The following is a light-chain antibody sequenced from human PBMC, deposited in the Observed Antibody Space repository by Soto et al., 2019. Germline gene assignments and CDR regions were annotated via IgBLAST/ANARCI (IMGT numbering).Light chain of an antibody. Sequence: EIVLTQSPATLSLSPGERATLSCRASQSISNNLGWYQQKPGQAPRLIIYDASKRATGIPAKFSGSGSGTDFTLTITSLEPEEFAVYYCQQRNSWPRTFGQGTKLEIK. CDR3: QQRNSWPRT. CDR1: QSISNN. CDR2: DAS. J-gene: IGKJ2*01. V-gene: IGKV3-11*01.